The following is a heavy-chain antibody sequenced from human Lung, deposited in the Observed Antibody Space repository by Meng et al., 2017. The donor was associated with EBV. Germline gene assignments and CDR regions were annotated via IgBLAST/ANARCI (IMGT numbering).Heavy chain of an antibody. D-gene: IGHD3-16*01. CDR2: INPNSGGA. J-gene: IGHJ2*01. CDR3: AREGLVGDLRYFDL. CDR1: AYTFAGYY. Sequence: HVEVGPAGAEFKKPVASVKVSCEATAYTFAGYYMHWVRQAPGQGLEWMGRINPNSGGANYAQKFQGRVTMTRDTSISTAYMELSRLRSDDTAVYYCAREGLVGDLRYFDLWGRGTLVTVSS. V-gene: IGHV1-2*06.